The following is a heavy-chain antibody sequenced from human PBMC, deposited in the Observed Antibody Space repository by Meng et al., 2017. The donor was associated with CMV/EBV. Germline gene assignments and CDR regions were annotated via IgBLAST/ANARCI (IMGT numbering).Heavy chain of an antibody. CDR1: GYTFTSYG. D-gene: IGHD1-7*01. CDR2: ISAYNGNT. V-gene: IGHV1-18*01. CDR3: ARVTITGTKRPGGGNAFDI. Sequence: ASVKVSCKASGYTFTSYGISWVRQAPGQGLEWMGWISAYNGNTNYAQKLQGRVTMTTDTSTGTAYMELRSLRSDDTAVYYCARVTITGTKRPGGGNAFDIWGQGTMVTVSS. J-gene: IGHJ3*02.